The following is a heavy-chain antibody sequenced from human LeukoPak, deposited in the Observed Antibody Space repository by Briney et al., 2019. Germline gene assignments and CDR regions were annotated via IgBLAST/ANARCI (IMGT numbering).Heavy chain of an antibody. CDR3: AKDEGRYSYGIGFDY. CDR1: GFTSSSYG. V-gene: IGHV3-30*02. J-gene: IGHJ4*02. D-gene: IGHD5-18*01. Sequence: GGSLRLSCAASGFTSSSYGMDWVRQAPGKGLEWVAFIRYDGSNKYYADSVKGRFTISRDNSKNTLYLQMNSLRAEDTAVYYCAKDEGRYSYGIGFDYWGQGTLVTVSS. CDR2: IRYDGSNK.